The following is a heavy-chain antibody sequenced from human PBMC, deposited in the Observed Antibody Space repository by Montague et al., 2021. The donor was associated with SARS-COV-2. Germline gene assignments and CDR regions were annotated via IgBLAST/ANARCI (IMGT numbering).Heavy chain of an antibody. CDR1: GFTFSSYD. Sequence: SLRLSCAASGFTFSSYDMYWVRQATGKGLEWVSVTGTAGDTYYPGSVKGLFTSSRENAKNSLFLQMNSLRAGDTAVYYCTRGGTRDRGVAETGFGDYWGQGTLVTVSS. V-gene: IGHV3-13*04. CDR3: TRGGTRDRGVAETGFGDY. D-gene: IGHD6-13*01. CDR2: TGTAGDT. J-gene: IGHJ4*02.